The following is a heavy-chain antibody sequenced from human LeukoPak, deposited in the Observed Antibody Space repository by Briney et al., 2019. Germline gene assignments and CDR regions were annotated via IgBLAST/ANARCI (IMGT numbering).Heavy chain of an antibody. D-gene: IGHD6-19*01. V-gene: IGHV5-10-1*01. Sequence: GESLKISCKGSGYSFTSYWISWVRQMPGKGLEWMGRIDPSDSYTNYSLSLQGHVTISADKSISTAYLQWSSLKASDTAMYYCAREAAVAAYYFDYWGQGTLVTVSS. CDR1: GYSFTSYW. CDR3: AREAAVAAYYFDY. CDR2: IDPSDSYT. J-gene: IGHJ4*02.